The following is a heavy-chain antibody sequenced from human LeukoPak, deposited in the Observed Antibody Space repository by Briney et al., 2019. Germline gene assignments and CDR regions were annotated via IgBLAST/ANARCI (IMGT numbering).Heavy chain of an antibody. Sequence: GGSLRLSCAASGFTFSSYSMNWVRQAPGKGLEWVSSISSSSSYIYYADSVKGRFTISRDNAKNSLCLQMNSRRAEDTAVYYCAREYGAAARYYYYYGMDVWGQGTTVTVSS. V-gene: IGHV3-21*01. CDR3: AREYGAAARYYYYYGMDV. CDR1: GFTFSSYS. J-gene: IGHJ6*02. CDR2: ISSSSSYI. D-gene: IGHD6-13*01.